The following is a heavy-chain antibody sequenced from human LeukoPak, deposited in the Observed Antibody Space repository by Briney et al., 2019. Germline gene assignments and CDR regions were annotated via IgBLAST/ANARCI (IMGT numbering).Heavy chain of an antibody. Sequence: PGGSLRLSCAASGFTFSNYAMTWVRQAPGKGLEWVSGVSTSGGFTCYAESVKGRFTISRDNSKNTVYLQMNSLRAEDTAVYYCAKGSPSTVTTLYGYWGQGTLVTVSS. CDR1: GFTFSNYA. D-gene: IGHD4-17*01. CDR2: VSTSGGFT. V-gene: IGHV3-23*01. CDR3: AKGSPSTVTTLYGY. J-gene: IGHJ4*02.